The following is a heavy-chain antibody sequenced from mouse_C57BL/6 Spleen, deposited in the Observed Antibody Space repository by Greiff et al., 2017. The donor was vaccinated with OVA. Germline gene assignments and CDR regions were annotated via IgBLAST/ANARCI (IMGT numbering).Heavy chain of an antibody. V-gene: IGHV1-81*01. CDR2: IYPRSGNT. CDR1: GYTFTSYG. Sequence: VQLQQSGAELARPGASVKLSCKASGYTFTSYGISWVKLRTGQGLEWIGEIYPRSGNTYYNEKFKGKATLTADKSSSTAYMELRSLTSEDSAVYFCARPGEFAYWGQGTLVTVSA. CDR3: ARPGEFAY. D-gene: IGHD4-1*01. J-gene: IGHJ3*01.